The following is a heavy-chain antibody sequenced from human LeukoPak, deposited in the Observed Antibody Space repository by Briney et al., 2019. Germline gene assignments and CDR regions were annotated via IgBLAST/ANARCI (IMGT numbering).Heavy chain of an antibody. CDR1: GGTFSSYA. CDR2: IIPIFGTA. J-gene: IGHJ6*02. V-gene: IGHV1-69*13. CDR3: AREDILRRYYYYYGMDV. Sequence: ASVKVSCKASGGTFSSYAISWVRQAPGQGLEWMEGIIPIFGTANYAQKFQGRVTITADESTSTAYMELSSLRSEDTAVYYCAREDILRRYYYYYGMDVWGQGTTVTVSS.